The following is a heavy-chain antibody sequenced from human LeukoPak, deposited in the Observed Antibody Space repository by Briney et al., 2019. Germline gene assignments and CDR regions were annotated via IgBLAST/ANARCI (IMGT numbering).Heavy chain of an antibody. CDR3: ARDGVTYSSGWYDGGLEDDY. CDR2: INPSGVST. Sequence: ASVEVSCKASGYTFTSYYMHSVRQAPGQGLEWMGIINPSGVSTSSAQKFQGRVTMTRDTSTSTVYMELSSLRSEDTAVYYCARDGVTYSSGWYDGGLEDDYWGQGPLVTVSS. CDR1: GYTFTSYY. D-gene: IGHD6-19*01. J-gene: IGHJ4*02. V-gene: IGHV1-46*01.